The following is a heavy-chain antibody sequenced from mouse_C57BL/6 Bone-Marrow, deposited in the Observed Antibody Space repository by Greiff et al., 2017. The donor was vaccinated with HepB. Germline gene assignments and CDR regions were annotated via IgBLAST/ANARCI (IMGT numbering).Heavy chain of an antibody. CDR3: ARSLYYKGPMAMDY. CDR2: INPNYGTT. D-gene: IGHD2-1*01. CDR1: GYSFTDYN. V-gene: IGHV1-39*01. J-gene: IGHJ4*01. Sequence: VQLQQSGPELVKPGASVKISCKASGYSFTDYNMNWVKQSNGKSLEWIGVINPNYGTTSYNQKFKGKATLTVDQSSSTAYIQLNSLTSEDSAVYYCARSLYYKGPMAMDYWGQGTSVTVSS.